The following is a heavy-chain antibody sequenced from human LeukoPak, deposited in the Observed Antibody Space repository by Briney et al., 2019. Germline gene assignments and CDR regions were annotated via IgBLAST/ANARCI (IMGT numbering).Heavy chain of an antibody. D-gene: IGHD2-21*02. J-gene: IGHJ1*01. CDR1: GGSISSGGYY. CDR2: IYYSGST. Sequence: SQTLSLTCTVSGGSISSGGYYWRWIRQHPGKGLEWIGHIYYSGSTYYNPSLKSRVTISVDTSKNQFSLKLSSVTAADTAVYYCARVRLEAYCGGDCPEYFQHWGQGTLVTVSS. V-gene: IGHV4-31*03. CDR3: ARVRLEAYCGGDCPEYFQH.